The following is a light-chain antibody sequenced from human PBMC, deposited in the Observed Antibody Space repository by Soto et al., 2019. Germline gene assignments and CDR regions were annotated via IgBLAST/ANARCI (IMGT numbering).Light chain of an antibody. J-gene: IGKJ2*01. V-gene: IGKV1-39*01. CDR3: QQSYSTPYT. CDR1: QSISSS. CDR2: AAS. Sequence: DIQMTQSPSSLSASVGDRVTITCRASQSISSSFNWYQQKPGKAPKLLIYAASSFQSGVPSRFSGSGSGTDFTLTISSLQPEDFATDYCQQSYSTPYTFGQGTKLEIK.